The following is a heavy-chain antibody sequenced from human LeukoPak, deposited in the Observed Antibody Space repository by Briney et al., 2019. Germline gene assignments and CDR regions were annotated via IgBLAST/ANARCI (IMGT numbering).Heavy chain of an antibody. CDR2: IYYSGST. CDR1: GGSISSGGYY. D-gene: IGHD1-26*01. Sequence: SETLSLTCTVSGGSISSGGYYWSWIRQHPGKGLEWIGYIYYSGSTYYNPSLKSRVTISVDMSKNQFSLKLSSVTAADTAVYYCARDGNTYFDYWGQGTLVTVSS. V-gene: IGHV4-31*03. CDR3: ARDGNTYFDY. J-gene: IGHJ4*02.